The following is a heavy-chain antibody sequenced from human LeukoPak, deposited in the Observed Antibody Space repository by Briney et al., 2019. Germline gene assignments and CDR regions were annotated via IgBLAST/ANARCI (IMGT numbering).Heavy chain of an antibody. V-gene: IGHV1-2*02. D-gene: IGHD4-17*01. Sequence: ASVKVSRKASGYTFTGYYMHWVRQATGQGLEWMGWINPNSGGTNHAQKFEGRVTMTRDTSISTAYMELSRLRSDDTAVYYCARDLDDYGDYVDDYWGQGTLVTVSS. CDR1: GYTFTGYY. CDR3: ARDLDDYGDYVDDY. J-gene: IGHJ4*02. CDR2: INPNSGGT.